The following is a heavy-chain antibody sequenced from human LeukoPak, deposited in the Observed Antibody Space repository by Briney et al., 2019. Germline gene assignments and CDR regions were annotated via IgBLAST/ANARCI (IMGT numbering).Heavy chain of an antibody. Sequence: PGGSLRLSCAASGFTLSDYSMTWVSQAPGQGLEWISFLTSGGVSAFYADSVRGRFTVSRDDARNSLSLYMNTLRADDTAVYYCARRSSSSWYGGGRYFDYWGQGTLVTVSS. D-gene: IGHD6-13*01. CDR1: GFTLSDYS. CDR3: ARRSSSSWYGGGRYFDY. V-gene: IGHV3-11*04. J-gene: IGHJ4*02. CDR2: LTSGGVSA.